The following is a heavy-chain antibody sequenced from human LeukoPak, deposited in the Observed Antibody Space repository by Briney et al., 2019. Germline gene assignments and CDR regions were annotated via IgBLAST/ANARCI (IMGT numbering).Heavy chain of an antibody. V-gene: IGHV1-69*04. J-gene: IGHJ4*02. CDR3: ARGPIYCSGGSCYPDY. CDR2: IIPIFGIA. Sequence: ASVKVSCKASGGTFSSYAISWVRQAPGQGLEWMGRIIPIFGIANYAQKFQGRVTITADNSTSTAYMELSSLRSEDTAVYYCARGPIYCSGGSCYPDYWGQGTLVTVSS. CDR1: GGTFSSYA. D-gene: IGHD2-15*01.